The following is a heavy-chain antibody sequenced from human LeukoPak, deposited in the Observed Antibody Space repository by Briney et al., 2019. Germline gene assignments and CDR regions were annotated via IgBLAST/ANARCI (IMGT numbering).Heavy chain of an antibody. V-gene: IGHV4-61*02. CDR3: ARGFWSGYDY. J-gene: IGHJ4*02. D-gene: IGHD3-3*01. CDR2: IYTSGST. Sequence: SQTLSLTCTVSGVSISSGSYYWRWIRQPAGKGLEWIGRIYTSGSTNYNPSLKSRVTISVDTSKNQFSLKLSSVTAADTAVYYCARGFWSGYDYWGQGTLVTVSS. CDR1: GVSISSGSYY.